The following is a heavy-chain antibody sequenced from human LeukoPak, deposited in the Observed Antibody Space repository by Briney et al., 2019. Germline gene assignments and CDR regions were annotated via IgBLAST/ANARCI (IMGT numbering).Heavy chain of an antibody. J-gene: IGHJ6*03. CDR3: ARESRDGYYYYMDV. D-gene: IGHD5-24*01. CDR1: GFTFSSYG. CDR2: IKQDGSEK. Sequence: PGGSLRLSCAASGFTFSSYGMHWVRQAPGKGLEWVANIKQDGSEKYYVDSVKGRFTISRDNAKNSLYLQMNSLRAEDTAVCYCARESRDGYYYYMDVWGKGTTVTVSS. V-gene: IGHV3-7*01.